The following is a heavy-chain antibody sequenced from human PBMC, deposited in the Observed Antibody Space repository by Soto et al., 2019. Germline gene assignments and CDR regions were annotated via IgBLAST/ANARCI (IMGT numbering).Heavy chain of an antibody. CDR2: ISSSSSYT. D-gene: IGHD2-21*02. J-gene: IGHJ3*02. CDR1: GFTFSDYY. Sequence: LRLSCAASGFTFSDYYMSWIRQAPGKGLEWVSYISSSSSYTNYADSVKGRFTISRDNAKNSLYLQMNSLRAEDTAVYYCARERVSTAWGWVDAFDIWGQGTMVTVSS. CDR3: ARERVSTAWGWVDAFDI. V-gene: IGHV3-11*06.